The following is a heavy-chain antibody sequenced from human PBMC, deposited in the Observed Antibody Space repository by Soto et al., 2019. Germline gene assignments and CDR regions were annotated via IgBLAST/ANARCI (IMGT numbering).Heavy chain of an antibody. CDR3: GTRSAFDI. CDR1: GFTFSNAW. CDR2: IKTKTDGGTT. J-gene: IGHJ3*02. V-gene: IGHV3-15*01. D-gene: IGHD1-26*01. Sequence: DVQLVESGGGLVKPGGSLRISCAASGFTFSNAWMSWVRQAPGKGLEWVGRIKTKTDGGTTDYAAPVKGRFNISRDDSKNTLYLQINSLKTEDTAVFYCGTRSAFDIWGQGTMVTVSS.